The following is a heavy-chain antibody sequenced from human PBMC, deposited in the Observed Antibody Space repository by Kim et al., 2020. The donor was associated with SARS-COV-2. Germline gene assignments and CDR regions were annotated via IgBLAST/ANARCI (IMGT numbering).Heavy chain of an antibody. J-gene: IGHJ4*02. CDR1: GGSISSSSYY. CDR2: IYYSGST. D-gene: IGHD3-22*01. CDR3: ASPHFRGPRAGYYDSSGYSADY. Sequence: SETLSLTCTVSGGSISSSSYYWGWIRQPPGKGLEWIGSIYYSGSTYYNPSLKSRVTISVDTSKNQFSLKLSSVTAADTAVYYCASPHFRGPRAGYYDSSGYSADYWGQGTLVTVSS. V-gene: IGHV4-39*01.